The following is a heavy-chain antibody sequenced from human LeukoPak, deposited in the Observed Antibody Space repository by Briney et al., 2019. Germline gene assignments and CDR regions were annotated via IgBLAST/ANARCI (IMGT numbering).Heavy chain of an antibody. D-gene: IGHD6-13*01. CDR1: GFTFGTYV. Sequence: GGSLRLSCEAAGFTFGTYVMGWIRQAPGKGLEWVAGINSDGSSQSYADYVKGRFTISRDDAKNTLYLQMSSLSVDDTAIYYCTRGSPGYSSSWLDFWGQGILVTVSS. J-gene: IGHJ4*02. CDR2: INSDGSSQ. V-gene: IGHV3-74*01. CDR3: TRGSPGYSSSWLDF.